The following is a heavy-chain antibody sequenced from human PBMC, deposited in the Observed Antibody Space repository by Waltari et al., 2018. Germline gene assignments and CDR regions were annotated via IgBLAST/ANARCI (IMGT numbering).Heavy chain of an antibody. J-gene: IGHJ1*01. CDR3: ARDDYGDYSGRFFQH. Sequence: QVQLQESGPGLVKPSQTLSLSCTVSGDSITSDDYYWSWIRQPPGKGLEWIGNFYYTGSTYYNPSLESRVSISVDTSNKQFSLKLRSVTAADTAIYFCARDDYGDYSGRFFQHWGQGALVTVSS. V-gene: IGHV4-30-4*08. D-gene: IGHD4-17*01. CDR2: FYYTGST. CDR1: GDSITSDDYY.